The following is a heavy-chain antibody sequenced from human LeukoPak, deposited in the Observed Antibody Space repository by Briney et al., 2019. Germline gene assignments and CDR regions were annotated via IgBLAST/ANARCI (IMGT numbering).Heavy chain of an antibody. CDR3: ARAPPEYSGTFFDY. CDR1: GGSISSYY. Sequence: SETLSLTCTVSGGSISSYYWSWIRQPAGKGLEWIGRIYTSGSTNYNPSLKSRVTISVDKSKNQFSLKLGSVTAADTAVYYCARAPPEYSGTFFDYWGQGTLVTVSS. D-gene: IGHD6-6*01. V-gene: IGHV4-4*07. J-gene: IGHJ4*02. CDR2: IYTSGST.